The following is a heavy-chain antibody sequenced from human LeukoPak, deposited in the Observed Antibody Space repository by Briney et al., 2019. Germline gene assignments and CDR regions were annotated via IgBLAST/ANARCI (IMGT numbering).Heavy chain of an antibody. Sequence: SVKVSCKASGGTFSSYAISWVRQAPGQGLEWMGGIIPIFGTANYAQKFQGRVTITADESTSTAYMELNSLRAEDTAVYYCATSFFPGSSGWYYFDYWGQGTLVTVSS. CDR1: GGTFSSYA. CDR2: IIPIFGTA. CDR3: ATSFFPGSSGWYYFDY. J-gene: IGHJ4*02. D-gene: IGHD6-19*01. V-gene: IGHV1-69*01.